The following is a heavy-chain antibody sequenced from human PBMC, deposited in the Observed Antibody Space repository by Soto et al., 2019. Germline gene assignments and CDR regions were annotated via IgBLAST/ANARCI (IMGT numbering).Heavy chain of an antibody. J-gene: IGHJ4*02. V-gene: IGHV4-59*01. Sequence: QVQLQESGPGLVKHSETMSLTCTVSGGSISSYYWSWIRQPPGKGLEWIGYIYYSGSTNYNPSLKSRVTISVDTSKNQFSLKLSSVTAADTAVYYCATARIVGATAPFDYWGQGTLVTVSS. CDR1: GGSISSYY. D-gene: IGHD1-26*01. CDR2: IYYSGST. CDR3: ATARIVGATAPFDY.